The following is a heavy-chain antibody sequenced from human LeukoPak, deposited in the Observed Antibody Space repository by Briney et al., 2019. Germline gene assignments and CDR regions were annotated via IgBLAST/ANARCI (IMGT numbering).Heavy chain of an antibody. CDR3: ALGLVPHYYYYYGMDF. D-gene: IGHD6-19*01. J-gene: IGHJ6*02. CDR1: GYTLTSYG. Sequence: AAVKVSCMASGYTLTSYGISWVRQAPGQGLEGMGWISAYNGNTNYAQKLQGRDTMTPDTSTSTADMELRSLRSDDTAVYYCALGLVPHYYYYYGMDFWGQGTTVTVSS. CDR2: ISAYNGNT. V-gene: IGHV1-18*01.